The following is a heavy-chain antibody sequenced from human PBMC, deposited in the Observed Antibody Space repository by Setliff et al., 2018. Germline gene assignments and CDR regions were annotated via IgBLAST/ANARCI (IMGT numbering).Heavy chain of an antibody. J-gene: IGHJ4*02. CDR2: ITDDGGTA. CDR1: GFTFFSYT. D-gene: IGHD6-6*01. Sequence: GGSLRLSCTTSGFTFFSYTMNWVRQAPGKGLEWVSAITDDGGTAHYAGSVKGRFTIARDNSNSTLYLQMNSLRVEDTALYYCAKSSGSSSSTNLEYLGPGTLVTVS. V-gene: IGHV3-23*01. CDR3: AKSSGSSSSTNLEY.